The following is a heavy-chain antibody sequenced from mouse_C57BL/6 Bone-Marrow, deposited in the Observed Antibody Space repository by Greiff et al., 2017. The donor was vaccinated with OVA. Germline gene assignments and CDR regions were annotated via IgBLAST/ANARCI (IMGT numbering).Heavy chain of an antibody. CDR2: IGPGSGST. CDR1: GYTFTDYY. Sequence: QVQLQQSGAELVKPGASVKISCKASGYTFTDYYINWVKQRPGQGLEWIGKIGPGSGSTYYNEKFKGKATLTADKSSSTAYMQLSILTSEDSAVYFCAISTMITTWDFYAMDYWGQGTSVTVSS. D-gene: IGHD2-4*01. V-gene: IGHV1-77*01. J-gene: IGHJ4*01. CDR3: AISTMITTWDFYAMDY.